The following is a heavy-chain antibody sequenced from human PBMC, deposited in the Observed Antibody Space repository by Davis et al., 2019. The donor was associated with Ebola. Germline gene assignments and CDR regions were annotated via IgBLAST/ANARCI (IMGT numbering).Heavy chain of an antibody. CDR1: GYTFTSYA. CDR2: INAGNGNT. D-gene: IGHD3-16*01. V-gene: IGHV1-3*01. Sequence: ASVKVSCKASGYTFTSYAMHWVRQAPGRRLEWMGWINAGNGNTKYSQKFQGRVTITRDTSASTAYMELSSLRSEDTAVYYCARVGGSTVWDYFDYWGQGTLVTVSS. CDR3: ARVGGSTVWDYFDY. J-gene: IGHJ4*02.